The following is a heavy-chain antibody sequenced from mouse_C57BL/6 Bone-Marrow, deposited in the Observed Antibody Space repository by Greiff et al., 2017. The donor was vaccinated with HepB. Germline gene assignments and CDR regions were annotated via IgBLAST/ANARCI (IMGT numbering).Heavy chain of an antibody. Sequence: VQLQQSGAELVMPGASVKLSCKASGYTFTSYWMHWVKQRPGQGLEWIGEIDPSDSYTNYNQKFKGKSTLTVDKSSSTAYMQLSSLTSEDSAVYYCARWGDYDYWGQGTTLTVSS. V-gene: IGHV1-69*01. D-gene: IGHD2-4*01. CDR2: IDPSDSYT. J-gene: IGHJ2*01. CDR3: ARWGDYDY. CDR1: GYTFTSYW.